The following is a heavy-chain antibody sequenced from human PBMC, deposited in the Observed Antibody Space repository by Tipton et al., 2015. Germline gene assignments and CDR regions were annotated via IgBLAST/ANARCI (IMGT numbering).Heavy chain of an antibody. Sequence: TLSLTCNVSGTSISSSAYYWAWIRQPPGKGLEWIGYIFYSGSTHYNPSLKSRITMSIDTSKNQFSLKVRSMNAADTAVYYCARDSGGYYDYWGPGTLVTVSA. CDR2: IFYSGST. J-gene: IGHJ4*02. CDR3: ARDSGGYYDY. V-gene: IGHV4-31*03. CDR1: GTSISSSAYY. D-gene: IGHD3-22*01.